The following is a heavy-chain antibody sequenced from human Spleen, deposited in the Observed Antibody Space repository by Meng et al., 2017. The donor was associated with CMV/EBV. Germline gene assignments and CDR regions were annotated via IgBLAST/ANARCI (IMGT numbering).Heavy chain of an antibody. Sequence: ASVKVSCKASGYSFIGNYIHWVRLAPGQGLEWMGWISPKSGGTDYAQKFQGRVTMTRDTPITTAYMELSSLRSDDTAMYYCARAVPGRGMDVWGQGTTVTVSS. CDR3: ARAVPGRGMDV. CDR1: GYSFIGNY. J-gene: IGHJ6*02. CDR2: ISPKSGGT. V-gene: IGHV1-2*02. D-gene: IGHD3-10*01.